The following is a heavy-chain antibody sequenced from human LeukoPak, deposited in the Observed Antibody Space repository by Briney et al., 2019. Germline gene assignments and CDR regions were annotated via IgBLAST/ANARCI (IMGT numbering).Heavy chain of an antibody. CDR3: ASGDRPYCSGGSCSIDY. CDR1: GFTFSSYA. Sequence: PGRSLRLSCAASGFTFSSYAMHWVRQAPGKGLEWVAVISYDGSNRYYADSVKGRFTISRDNSKNTLYLQMNSLRAEDTAEYYCASGDRPYCSGGSCSIDYWGQGTLVTVSS. CDR2: ISYDGSNR. V-gene: IGHV3-30-3*01. J-gene: IGHJ4*02. D-gene: IGHD2-15*01.